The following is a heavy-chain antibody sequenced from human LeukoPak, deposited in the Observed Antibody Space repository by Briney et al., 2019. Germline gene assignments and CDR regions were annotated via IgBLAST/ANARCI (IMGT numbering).Heavy chain of an antibody. CDR2: IGSGGSAI. V-gene: IGHV3-48*03. CDR1: GFTLSSYE. D-gene: IGHD6-19*01. CDR3: AKGSSGAYYLDY. J-gene: IGHJ4*02. Sequence: GGSLRLSCAASGFTLSSYEINWVRQAPGKGLEWVSYIGSGGSAIYYADSVKGRFTISRDNAENSLYLQMNSLRAEDTAVYYCAKGSSGAYYLDYWGQGTLVTVSS.